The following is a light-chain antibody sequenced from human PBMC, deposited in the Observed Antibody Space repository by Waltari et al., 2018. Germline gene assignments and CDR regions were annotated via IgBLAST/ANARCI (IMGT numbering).Light chain of an antibody. V-gene: IGLV5-45*02. CDR3: LIWHSSGYV. Sequence: QAVLTKPSSLSASTGASASLTCTLGSDSNVGKYNIYWYQQKPGSPPQYLLRYNSDSDKQQGSGVPSRFSGSKDASANAGILLISGLQSEDEADYYCLIWHSSGYVFGPGTKVAVL. CDR2: YNSDSDK. CDR1: SDSNVGKYN. J-gene: IGLJ1*01.